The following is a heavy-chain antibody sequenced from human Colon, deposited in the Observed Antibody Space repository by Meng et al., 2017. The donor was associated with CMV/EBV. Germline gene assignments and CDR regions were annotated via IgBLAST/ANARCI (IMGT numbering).Heavy chain of an antibody. D-gene: IGHD1-26*01. J-gene: IGHJ3*01. CDR2: SGNEANSDTT. Sequence: SLEISWLGSWFIFSEQYIDWVRQAPGKGLEWVGRSGNEANSDTTEYAASVIGRFTISRDNSKISMDLHMNSLKTEDTAVYYCTRVYSGIDIYAFDVWGQGTMVTVSS. CDR1: WFIFSEQY. CDR3: TRVYSGIDIYAFDV. V-gene: IGHV3-72*01.